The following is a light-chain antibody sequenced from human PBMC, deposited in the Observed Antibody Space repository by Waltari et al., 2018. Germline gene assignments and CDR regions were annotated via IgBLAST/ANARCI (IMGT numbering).Light chain of an antibody. CDR3: QKYGSLPAT. CDR2: DAS. V-gene: IGKV3-20*01. Sequence: EIMLTQSPGTLSLSPRERATLSCRASQSISRFLAWYQQKPGQAPMLLIYDASSRATGIPDRFSGSGSWTDFSLPISRLEPEDIAVYYCQKYGSLPATFGQVTKVEIK. J-gene: IGKJ1*01. CDR1: QSISRF.